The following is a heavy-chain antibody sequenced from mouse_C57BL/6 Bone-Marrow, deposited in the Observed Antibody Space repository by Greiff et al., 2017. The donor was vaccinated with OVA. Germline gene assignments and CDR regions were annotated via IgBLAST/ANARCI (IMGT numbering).Heavy chain of an antibody. CDR3: EGRRRGWCFDV. CDR2: IYPGSGST. CDR1: GYTFTSYW. D-gene: IGHD3-3*01. V-gene: IGHV1-55*01. J-gene: IGHJ1*03. Sequence: QVQLQQPGAELVKPGASVKMSCKASGYTFTSYWITWVKQRPGQGLEWIGDIYPGSGSTNYNEKFKSKATLTVDKYSSKAYMQLSSLTTDDTAVYYCEGRRRGWCFDVWGTGTTVTVSS.